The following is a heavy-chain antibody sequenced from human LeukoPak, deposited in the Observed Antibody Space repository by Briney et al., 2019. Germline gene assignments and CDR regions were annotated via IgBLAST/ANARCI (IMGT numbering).Heavy chain of an antibody. V-gene: IGHV3-33*08. CDR3: ARDPYGDYDTSIDY. Sequence: GGSLRLSCAASGITLRSYGMHWVRQAPGKGLEWVAVIWYDGSNKYYADSVKGRFTISRDNSKNTLYLQMSSLRAEDTAVYYCARDPYGDYDTSIDYWGQGTLVTVSS. D-gene: IGHD4-17*01. CDR2: IWYDGSNK. CDR1: GITLRSYG. J-gene: IGHJ4*02.